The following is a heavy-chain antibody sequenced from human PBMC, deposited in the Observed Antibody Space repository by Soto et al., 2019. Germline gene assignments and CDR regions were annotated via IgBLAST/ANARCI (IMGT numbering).Heavy chain of an antibody. CDR2: IYYSGST. V-gene: IGHV4-31*03. CDR3: ARAAARGYFDY. CDR1: GASISSGGYY. Sequence: TLSLTCPVSGASISSGGYYWSWIRQHPGKGLEWIGYIYYSGSTYYNPSLKSRVTISVDTSKNQFSLKLSSVTAADTAVYYCARAAARGYFDYWGQGTLVTVSS. D-gene: IGHD6-13*01. J-gene: IGHJ4*02.